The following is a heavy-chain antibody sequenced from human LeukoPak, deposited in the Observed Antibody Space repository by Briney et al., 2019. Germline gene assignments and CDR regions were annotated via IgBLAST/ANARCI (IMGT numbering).Heavy chain of an antibody. CDR2: ISAYNGNT. V-gene: IGHV1-18*01. Sequence: ASVKFSSKASGYAFPSYGISWVRQAPGQGLEWMGWISAYNGNTNYAQKLQGRVTMTTDTSTSTAYMELRSLRSDDTAVYYCAYDSWYSGSYWGQGTLVTVSS. CDR3: AYDSWYSGSY. D-gene: IGHD1-26*01. CDR1: GYAFPSYG. J-gene: IGHJ4*02.